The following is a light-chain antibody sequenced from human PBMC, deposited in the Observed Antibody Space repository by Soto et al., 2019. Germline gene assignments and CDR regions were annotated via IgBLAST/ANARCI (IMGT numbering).Light chain of an antibody. CDR3: QQYNTWPPP. CDR2: GAS. Sequence: EIVMTQSPATLSVSPGERATLSCRASQSVSSNLAWYQQKPGQAPRLLIYGASTRPTVIPARFSGSRSGTEFTPTISSLQSEDFAVYYCQQYNTWPPPFGQGTRLEIK. J-gene: IGKJ5*01. V-gene: IGKV3-15*01. CDR1: QSVSSN.